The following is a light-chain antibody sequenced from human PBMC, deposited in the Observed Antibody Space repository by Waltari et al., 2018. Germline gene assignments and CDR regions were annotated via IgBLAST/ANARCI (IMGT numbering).Light chain of an antibody. Sequence: QSALTQPPSASGSPGQSVATSCPGTSSDVGAYNYFSWYQQHPGKAPNLIIYDVTKRPSGVPDRFSGSKSGNTASLTVSGLQADDEADYHCSSYTGSTNNLYVFGTGTKVTVL. V-gene: IGLV2-8*01. CDR3: SSYTGSTNNLYV. J-gene: IGLJ1*01. CDR2: DVT. CDR1: SSDVGAYNY.